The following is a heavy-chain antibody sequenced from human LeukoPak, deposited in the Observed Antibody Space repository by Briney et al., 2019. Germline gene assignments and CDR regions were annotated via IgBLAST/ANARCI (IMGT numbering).Heavy chain of an antibody. D-gene: IGHD6-19*01. CDR1: GYSFANYW. V-gene: IGHV5-51*01. CDR3: ARRAAVAGYYYYGMDV. Sequence: GESLKISCKGSGYSFANYWIGWVRQMPGKGLEWMGIIYPGDSDTRYSPSFQGQVTISADKSISTAYLQWSSLKASDTAMYYCARRAAVAGYYYYGMDVWGQGTTVTVSS. J-gene: IGHJ6*02. CDR2: IYPGDSDT.